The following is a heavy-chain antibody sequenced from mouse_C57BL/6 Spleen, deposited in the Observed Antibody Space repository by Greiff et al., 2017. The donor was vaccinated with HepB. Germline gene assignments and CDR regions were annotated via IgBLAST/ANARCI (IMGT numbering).Heavy chain of an antibody. J-gene: IGHJ4*01. Sequence: EVQLQQSGPELVKPGASVKISCKASGYTFTDYYMNWVKQSHGKSLEWIGDINPNNGGTSYNQKFKGKATLTVDKSSSTAYMELRSLTSEDSAVYYCARGAYYYGSHYAMDYWGQGTSVTVSS. CDR2: INPNNGGT. D-gene: IGHD1-1*01. CDR1: GYTFTDYY. CDR3: ARGAYYYGSHYAMDY. V-gene: IGHV1-26*01.